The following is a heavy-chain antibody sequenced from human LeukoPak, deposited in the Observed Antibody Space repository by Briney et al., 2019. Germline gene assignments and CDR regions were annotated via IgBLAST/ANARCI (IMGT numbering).Heavy chain of an antibody. CDR2: FDPEDGET. D-gene: IGHD1-26*01. J-gene: IGHJ4*02. CDR3: ATAAGSYYPYYFDY. Sequence: ASVKVSCKVSGYTLTELSMHRVRQAPGKGLEWMGGFDPEDGETIYAQKFQGRVTMTEDTSTDTAYMELSSLRSEDTAVYYCATAAGSYYPYYFDYWGQGTLDTVSS. V-gene: IGHV1-24*01. CDR1: GYTLTELS.